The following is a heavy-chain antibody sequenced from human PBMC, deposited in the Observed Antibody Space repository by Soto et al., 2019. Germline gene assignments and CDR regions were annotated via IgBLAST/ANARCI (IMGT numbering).Heavy chain of an antibody. V-gene: IGHV3-48*02. Sequence: PGGSLRLSCAASGFTFSSYSMNWVRQAPGKGLEWVSYISSSSSTIYYADSVKGRFTISRDNAKNSLYLQVNSLRDEDTAVYYCATTYTIFGVVKRKHYGMDVWGQGTTVTVS. CDR3: ATTYTIFGVVKRKHYGMDV. D-gene: IGHD3-3*01. CDR2: ISSSSSTI. J-gene: IGHJ6*02. CDR1: GFTFSSYS.